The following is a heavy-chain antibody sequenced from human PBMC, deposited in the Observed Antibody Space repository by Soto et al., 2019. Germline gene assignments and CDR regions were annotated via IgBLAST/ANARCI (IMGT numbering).Heavy chain of an antibody. CDR2: INHSGST. J-gene: IGHJ6*02. Sequence: QVQLQQWGAGLVRPSETLSLTCAVYGGSFSGYYWTWIRQPPGKVLEWIGDINHSGSTNYNSSLKSRVTISVDTSNNQLSLKLRSVTAADTAVYYCAREEVPQWFTRGYYGMDVWGQGTTVTVSS. V-gene: IGHV4-34*01. CDR3: AREEVPQWFTRGYYGMDV. CDR1: GGSFSGYY. D-gene: IGHD2-2*01.